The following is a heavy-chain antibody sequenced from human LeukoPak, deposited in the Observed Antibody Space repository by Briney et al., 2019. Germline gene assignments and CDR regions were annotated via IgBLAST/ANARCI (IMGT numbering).Heavy chain of an antibody. Sequence: SETLSLTCAVYGGSFSGYYWSWIRQPPGKGLEWIGEINHSGSTNYNPSLKSRVTISVDTSKNQFSLKLSSVTAADTAVYYCARAPRIGRQHRYNYYYYYGMDVWGQGTTVTVSS. CDR1: GGSFSGYY. D-gene: IGHD1-1*01. V-gene: IGHV4-34*01. J-gene: IGHJ6*02. CDR3: ARAPRIGRQHRYNYYYYYGMDV. CDR2: INHSGST.